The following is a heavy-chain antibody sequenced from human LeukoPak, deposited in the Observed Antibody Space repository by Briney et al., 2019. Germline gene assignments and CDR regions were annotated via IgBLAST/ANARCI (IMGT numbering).Heavy chain of an antibody. Sequence: GGSLRLSCAASGFTFSSYNMNWVRQAPGKGLEWVSFINSSSSYKYYAFSVKGGFTISRDNAKNSLYLQMNSLRAEDTAVYYCARGSDRGLSGWDDPNKDMDVWGKGNTVTVSS. CDR3: ARGSDRGLSGWDDPNKDMDV. CDR2: INSSSSYK. D-gene: IGHD6-19*01. J-gene: IGHJ6*03. V-gene: IGHV3-21*01. CDR1: GFTFSSYN.